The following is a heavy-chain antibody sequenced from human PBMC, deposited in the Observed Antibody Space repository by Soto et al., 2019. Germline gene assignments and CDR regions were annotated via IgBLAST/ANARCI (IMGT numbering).Heavy chain of an antibody. D-gene: IGHD3-9*01. J-gene: IGHJ5*02. CDR1: GGSISSSNW. Sequence: AETLSLTCAVSGGSISSSNWLSLFRDPPGKGLEWIGEIYHSGSTNYNPSLKSRVTISVDKSKNQFSLKLSSVTAADTAVYYCARASTGYSNWFDPWGQGTLVTVSS. CDR2: IYHSGST. CDR3: ARASTGYSNWFDP. V-gene: IGHV4-4*02.